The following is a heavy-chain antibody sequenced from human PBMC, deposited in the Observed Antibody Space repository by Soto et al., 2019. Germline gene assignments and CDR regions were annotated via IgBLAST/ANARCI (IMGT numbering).Heavy chain of an antibody. D-gene: IGHD3-16*02. CDR3: ASNHYVWGSYRHLDY. V-gene: IGHV1-3*01. CDR2: INAGNGNT. Sequence: ASVKVSCKASGYTFTSYAMHWVRQAPGQRLEWMGWINAGNGNTKYSQKFQGRVTITRDTSASTAYMELSSLRSEDTAVYYCASNHYVWGSYRHLDYWGQVPLVTVSS. J-gene: IGHJ4*02. CDR1: GYTFTSYA.